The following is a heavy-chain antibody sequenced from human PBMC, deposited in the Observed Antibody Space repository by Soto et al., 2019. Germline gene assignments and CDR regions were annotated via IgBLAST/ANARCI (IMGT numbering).Heavy chain of an antibody. D-gene: IGHD4-17*01. V-gene: IGHV1-69*13. CDR1: GGTFSSYA. CDR3: ARGSTVVTQSPFGSLDY. CDR2: IIPIFGTA. J-gene: IGHJ4*02. Sequence: GASVKVSCKASGGTFSSYAISWVRQAPGQGLEWMGGIIPIFGTANYAQKFQGRVTITADESTSTAYMELSSLRSEDTAVYYCARGSTVVTQSPFGSLDYWGQGTLVTVSS.